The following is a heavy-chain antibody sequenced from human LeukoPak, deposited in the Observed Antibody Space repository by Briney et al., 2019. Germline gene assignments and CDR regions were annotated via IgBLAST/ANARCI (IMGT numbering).Heavy chain of an antibody. Sequence: PSETLSLTCTVSGGSISTYYWNWIRQPAGKGLEWIGRIYTSGSINYNPSLKSRVTMSVDTSKNQFSLKLSSVTAADTAIYFCARDRNYDHAFDIWGQGTVVTVSS. CDR3: ARDRNYDHAFDI. CDR1: GGSISTYY. D-gene: IGHD3-22*01. J-gene: IGHJ3*02. CDR2: IYTSGSI. V-gene: IGHV4-4*07.